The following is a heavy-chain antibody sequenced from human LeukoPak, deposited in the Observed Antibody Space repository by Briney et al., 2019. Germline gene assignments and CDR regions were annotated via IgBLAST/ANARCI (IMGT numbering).Heavy chain of an antibody. J-gene: IGHJ5*02. CDR1: GGSISSGSYY. D-gene: IGHD6-13*01. V-gene: IGHV4-61*02. Sequence: SETLSLTCTVSGGSISSGSYYWSWIRQPAGKGLEWIGRIYTSGSTNYNPSLKSRVTISVDTSKNQFSLKLSSVTAADTAVYYCARAWTKYSRVNWFDPWGQGTLVTVSS. CDR3: ARAWTKYSRVNWFDP. CDR2: IYTSGST.